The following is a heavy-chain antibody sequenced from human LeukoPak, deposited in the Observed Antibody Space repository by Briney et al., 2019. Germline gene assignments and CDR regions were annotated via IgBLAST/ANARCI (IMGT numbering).Heavy chain of an antibody. J-gene: IGHJ1*01. Sequence: ASVKVSCKVSGYTLTELSMHWVRQAPGKGHEWMGGFDPEDGETIYAQKFQGRVTMTEDTSTDTAYMELSSLRSEDTAVYYCATVLYSSSWYLIQHWGQGTLVTVSS. CDR1: GYTLTELS. CDR3: ATVLYSSSWYLIQH. CDR2: FDPEDGET. D-gene: IGHD6-13*01. V-gene: IGHV1-24*01.